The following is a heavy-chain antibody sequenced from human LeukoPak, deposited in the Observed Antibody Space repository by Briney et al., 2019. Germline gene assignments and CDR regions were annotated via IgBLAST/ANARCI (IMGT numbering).Heavy chain of an antibody. D-gene: IGHD3-10*01. CDR3: AIRRDLWFGELPLDY. V-gene: IGHV4-61*02. Sequence: SQTLSLTCTVSGGSISSGSYYWSWIRQPAGKGLEWIGRIYTSGSTNYNPSLKSRVTISVDTSKNQFSLKLSSVTAADTAVYYCAIRRDLWFGELPLDYWGQGTLVTVSS. CDR2: IYTSGST. CDR1: GGSISSGSYY. J-gene: IGHJ4*02.